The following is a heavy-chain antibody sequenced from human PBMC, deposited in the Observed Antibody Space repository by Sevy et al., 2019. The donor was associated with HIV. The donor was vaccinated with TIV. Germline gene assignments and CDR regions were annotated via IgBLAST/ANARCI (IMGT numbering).Heavy chain of an antibody. CDR2: INSDGTTT. CDR1: GFNFASYW. V-gene: IGHV3-74*01. CDR3: ARGGILYFGAIDN. D-gene: IGHD3-10*01. J-gene: IGHJ4*02. Sequence: GGSRRLSCAASGFNFASYWMHWVRQSPGKGLVWVSRINSDGTTTKYADSVRGRFTMSRDNAKSTLFLQINSLRPEDTVVYYCARGGILYFGAIDNWGQGTLVTVSS.